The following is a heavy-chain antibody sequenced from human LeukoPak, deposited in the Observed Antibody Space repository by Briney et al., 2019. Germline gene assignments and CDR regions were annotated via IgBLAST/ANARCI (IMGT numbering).Heavy chain of an antibody. CDR3: ARELGAAAGIWGY. D-gene: IGHD6-13*01. CDR2: ISSSSSYI. CDR1: GFTFSSYS. Sequence: GGSLRLSCAASGFTFSSYSMNWVRQAPGKGLEWVSSISSSSSYIYYADSVKGRFTISRDNAKNSLYLQMNSLRAEDTAVYYCARELGAAAGIWGYWGQGTLVTVSS. V-gene: IGHV3-21*01. J-gene: IGHJ4*02.